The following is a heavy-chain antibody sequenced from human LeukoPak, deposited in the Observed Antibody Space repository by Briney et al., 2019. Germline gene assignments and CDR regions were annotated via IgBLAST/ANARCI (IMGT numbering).Heavy chain of an antibody. D-gene: IGHD3-22*01. Sequence: SVKVSCKASGGTFSSYAISWVRQAPGQGLEWMGGIIPIFGTANYAQKFQGRVTTTTDESTSTAYMELSSLRSEDTAVYYCARGDSSRGYFDYWGQGTLVAVSS. CDR2: IIPIFGTA. J-gene: IGHJ4*02. CDR3: ARGDSSRGYFDY. V-gene: IGHV1-69*05. CDR1: GGTFSSYA.